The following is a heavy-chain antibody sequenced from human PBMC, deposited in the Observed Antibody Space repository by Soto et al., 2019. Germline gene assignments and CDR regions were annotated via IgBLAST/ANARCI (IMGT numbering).Heavy chain of an antibody. Sequence: PGESLKISCKGSGYSFTSYWIGWVRQMPGKGLEWMGIIYPGDSDTRYSPSFQGQVTISADKSISTAYLQWSSLKASDTAMYYWARDVISSAYYYYGMDVWGQGTTVTVSS. V-gene: IGHV5-51*01. J-gene: IGHJ6*02. CDR3: ARDVISSAYYYYGMDV. CDR1: GYSFTSYW. D-gene: IGHD6-6*01. CDR2: IYPGDSDT.